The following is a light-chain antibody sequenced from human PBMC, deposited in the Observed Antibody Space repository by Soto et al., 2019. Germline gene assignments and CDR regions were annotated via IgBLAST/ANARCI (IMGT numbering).Light chain of an antibody. CDR1: QSVAGSY. CDR2: DAS. CDR3: QQYGSSPPWT. J-gene: IGKJ1*01. Sequence: EIVLTQSPGTLSLSPGERATLSCRASQSVAGSYLAWYQQKPDQAPRLLIYDASSRATGIPDRFGGSGSGTDSTLTISRLEPEDFAVYYCQQYGSSPPWTFGQGTKVEIK. V-gene: IGKV3-20*01.